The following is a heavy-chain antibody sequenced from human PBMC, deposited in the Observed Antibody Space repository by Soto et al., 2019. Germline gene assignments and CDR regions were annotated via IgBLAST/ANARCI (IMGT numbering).Heavy chain of an antibody. J-gene: IGHJ4*02. Sequence: QVQLVQSGAELKKPGSSVKVSCKASGDTFSGYPITWVRQAPGAGLEWMGRIIPVFGTTNDAQRFEGRVTFTADEATNTAYMELRGLLSEDTAVYYCARDGGFGELKYWGPGTLVTVSS. CDR2: IIPVFGTT. V-gene: IGHV1-69*18. CDR1: GDTFSGYP. CDR3: ARDGGFGELKY. D-gene: IGHD3-10*01.